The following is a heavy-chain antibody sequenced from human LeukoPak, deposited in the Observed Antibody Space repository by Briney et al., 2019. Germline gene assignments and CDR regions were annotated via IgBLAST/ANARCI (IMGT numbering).Heavy chain of an antibody. CDR1: GFTVSSNY. J-gene: IGHJ4*02. Sequence: GGSLRLSCAASGFTVSSNYMSWVRQAPGKGLEWVSVIYSGGSTYYADSVKGRFTISRDNSKNTLYLQMNSLRAEDTAVYYCAKEYYDFWSGYYTGNLFDYWGQGTLVTVSS. D-gene: IGHD3-3*01. CDR3: AKEYYDFWSGYYTGNLFDY. V-gene: IGHV3-53*01. CDR2: IYSGGST.